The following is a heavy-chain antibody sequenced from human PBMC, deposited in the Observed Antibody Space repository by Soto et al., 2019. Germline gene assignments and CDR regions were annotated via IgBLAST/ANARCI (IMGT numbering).Heavy chain of an antibody. CDR2: IYYSGST. CDR1: GGSISSGGYY. D-gene: IGHD3-10*01. CDR3: ASFGGYYYGSGSYYNSFDY. J-gene: IGHJ4*02. V-gene: IGHV4-31*03. Sequence: PSENLSLTCTVSGGSISSGGYYWSWIRQHPGKGLEWIGYIYYSGSTYYNPSLKSRATISVDTSKNQFYLKLSSVTAADTAVYYCASFGGYYYGSGSYYNSFDYWGQGTLVTVSS.